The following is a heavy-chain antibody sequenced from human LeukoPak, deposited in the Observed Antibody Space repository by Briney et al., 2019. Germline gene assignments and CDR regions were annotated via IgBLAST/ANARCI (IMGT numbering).Heavy chain of an antibody. CDR2: ISYDGSNK. CDR3: AKESWQQLFDFDY. V-gene: IGHV3-30*18. Sequence: RGSLRLSCAASGFTFSSYGMHWVRQAPGKGLEWVAVISYDGSNKYYADSVKGRFTISRDNSKNTLYLQMNSLRAEDTAVYYCAKESWQQLFDFDYWGQGTLVTVSS. D-gene: IGHD6-13*01. CDR1: GFTFSSYG. J-gene: IGHJ4*02.